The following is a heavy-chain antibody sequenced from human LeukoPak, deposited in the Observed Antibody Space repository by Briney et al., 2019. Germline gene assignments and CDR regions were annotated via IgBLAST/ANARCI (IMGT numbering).Heavy chain of an antibody. J-gene: IGHJ5*02. CDR2: ISSSSSYI. CDR1: GFTFSSYS. V-gene: IGHV3-21*01. CDR3: AGYWTVAVPVAWFDP. D-gene: IGHD6-19*01. Sequence: GGSLRLSCAASGFTFSSYSMNWVRQAPGKGLEWVSSISSSSSYIYYADSVKGRFTISRDNAKNSLYLQMNSLRAEDTAVYYCAGYWTVAVPVAWFDPWGQGTLVTVSS.